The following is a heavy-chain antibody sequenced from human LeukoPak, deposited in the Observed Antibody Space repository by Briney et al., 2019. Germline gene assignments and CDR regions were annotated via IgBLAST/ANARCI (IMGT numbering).Heavy chain of an antibody. D-gene: IGHD3-10*01. Sequence: PGRSLRLSCAASGFTFSSYAMHWVRQASGKGLEWVAVISYDGSNKYYADSVKGRFTISRDNSKNTLYLQMNSLRAEDTAVYYCARESQAYYYGSGSPNYWGQGTLVSFSS. CDR2: ISYDGSNK. CDR3: ARESQAYYYGSGSPNY. V-gene: IGHV3-30*04. J-gene: IGHJ4*02. CDR1: GFTFSSYA.